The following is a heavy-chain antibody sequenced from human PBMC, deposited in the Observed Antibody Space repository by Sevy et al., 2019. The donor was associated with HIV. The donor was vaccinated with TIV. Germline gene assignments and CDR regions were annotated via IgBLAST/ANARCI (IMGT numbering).Heavy chain of an antibody. D-gene: IGHD2-21*01. CDR2: IQYDGSNK. CDR3: MNEGGGEGGDH. V-gene: IGHV3-30*02. CDR1: GFSFSSYG. J-gene: IGHJ4*02. Sequence: GGSLRLSCAASGFSFSSYGMHWVRQAPGKGLEWMSYIQYDGSNKDYADSVKGRFIISRNNSKNTLYLQMNSLRVEERAVFYYMNEGGGEGGDHWGQGTLVTVSS.